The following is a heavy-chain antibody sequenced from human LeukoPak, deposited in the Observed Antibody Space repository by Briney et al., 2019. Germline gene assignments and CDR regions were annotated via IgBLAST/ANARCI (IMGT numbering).Heavy chain of an antibody. V-gene: IGHV3-23*01. CDR1: GFTFSSYG. Sequence: GGSLRLSCAASGFTFSSYGMSWVRQAPGKGLEWVSAISGSGSSTYYADSGKGRFTISRDNAKNSLYLQMNSLRAEDTAVYYCAREDIAKGDLDYLDFWGQGTLVTVSS. D-gene: IGHD2-21*02. CDR2: ISGSGSST. J-gene: IGHJ4*02. CDR3: AREDIAKGDLDYLDF.